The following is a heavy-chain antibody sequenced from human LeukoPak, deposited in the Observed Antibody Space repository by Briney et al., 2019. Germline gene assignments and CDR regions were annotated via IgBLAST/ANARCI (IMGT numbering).Heavy chain of an antibody. Sequence: GSSVKVSCKASGYTFTGYYMHWVRQAPGQGLEWMGRINPNSGGTNYAQKFQGRVTMTRDTSISTAYMELSRLRSDDTAVYYCARGSLRADTMVRGVQNWFDPWGQGTLVTVSS. CDR1: GYTFTGYY. CDR2: INPNSGGT. J-gene: IGHJ5*02. V-gene: IGHV1-2*06. CDR3: ARGSLRADTMVRGVQNWFDP. D-gene: IGHD3-10*01.